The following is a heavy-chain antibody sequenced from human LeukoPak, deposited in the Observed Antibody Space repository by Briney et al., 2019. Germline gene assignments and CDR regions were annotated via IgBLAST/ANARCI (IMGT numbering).Heavy chain of an antibody. CDR3: AKDRAARRASSLDY. J-gene: IGHJ4*02. V-gene: IGHV3-30*18. CDR2: ISYDGSNK. Sequence: QPGGSLRLSCAASGFTFSSYGMHWVRQAPGKGLEWVAVISYDGSNKYYADSVKGRFTISRDNSKNTLYLQMNSLRAEDTAVYYCAKDRAARRASSLDYWGQGTLVTVSS. D-gene: IGHD6-6*01. CDR1: GFTFSSYG.